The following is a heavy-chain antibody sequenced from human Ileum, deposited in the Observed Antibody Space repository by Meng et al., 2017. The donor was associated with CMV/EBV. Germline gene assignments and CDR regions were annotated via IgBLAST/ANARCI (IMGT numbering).Heavy chain of an antibody. CDR3: ARSSGDYDY. CDR1: GFTFSDYA. D-gene: IGHD4-17*01. Sequence: EAQLMESGGGLVQPGGSLRLSCAVSGFTFSDYAMSWVRQAPGKGLEWVSSISPPGLSTYDADSVKGRFIISRDNSKNTLFLQMNSLRADDTALYYCARSSGDYDYWGQGTLVTVSS. V-gene: IGHV3-23*01. CDR2: ISPPGLST. J-gene: IGHJ4*02.